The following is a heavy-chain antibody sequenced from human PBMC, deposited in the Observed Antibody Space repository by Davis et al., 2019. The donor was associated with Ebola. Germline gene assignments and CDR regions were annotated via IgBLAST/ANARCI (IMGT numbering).Heavy chain of an antibody. J-gene: IGHJ4*02. D-gene: IGHD3-3*01. CDR2: ISYNGDKT. V-gene: IGHV3-30-3*01. CDR3: ASLYDFWSGRYDY. CDR1: RFLFSNSV. Sequence: GESLKISCTASRFLFSNSVMHWVRQAPGKGLEWVAAISYNGDKTYYVDSVKGRFTISRDNAKNSLYLQMNSLRAEDTAVYYCASLYDFWSGRYDYWGQGTLVTVSS.